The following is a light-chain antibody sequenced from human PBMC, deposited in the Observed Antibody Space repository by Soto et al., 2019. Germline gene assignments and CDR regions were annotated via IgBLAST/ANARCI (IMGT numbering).Light chain of an antibody. J-gene: IGKJ4*01. V-gene: IGKV3-11*01. CDR3: QQRSNCPLT. Sequence: EIVLTQSPATLYLSPGERATLSCRASQSVSSYLAWYQQKPGQAPRLLIYDASNRATGIPARFSGSGSGTDFNLTISSLEPEDFAVYYCQQRSNCPLTFRGGTKVEIK. CDR1: QSVSSY. CDR2: DAS.